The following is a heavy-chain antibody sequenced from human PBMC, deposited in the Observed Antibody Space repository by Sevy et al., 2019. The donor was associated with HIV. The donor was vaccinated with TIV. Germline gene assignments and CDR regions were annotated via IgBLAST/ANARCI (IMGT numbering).Heavy chain of an antibody. D-gene: IGHD3-22*01. V-gene: IGHV3-23*01. CDR1: GFSFDSYG. CDR2: ISGSGTRT. J-gene: IGHJ6*03. Sequence: GGSLRLSCAVSGFSFDSYGMTWIRQAPGKGLEWVSRISGSGTRTYYADSVKGRFIISRDNSKNTLYLQMNSLRSEDTGIYYCAKGGGGHYDPDEIGYYFYYYNMDVWGKRTTVTVSS. CDR3: AKGGGGHYDPDEIGYYFYYYNMDV.